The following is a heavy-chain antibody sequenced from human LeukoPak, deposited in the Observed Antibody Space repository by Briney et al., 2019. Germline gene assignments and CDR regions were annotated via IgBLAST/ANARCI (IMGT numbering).Heavy chain of an antibody. CDR3: ARTTEGGYTYGYFYYYYMDV. V-gene: IGHV4-59*01. CDR2: IHYSGST. J-gene: IGHJ6*03. D-gene: IGHD5-18*01. Sequence: SETLSLTCTVSGGSISSYYWSWIRQPPGKGLEWIGYIHYSGSTNYNPSLKSRVTISVDTSKNQFSLKLSSVTAAGTAVYYCARTTEGGYTYGYFYYYYMDVWGKGTTVTISS. CDR1: GGSISSYY.